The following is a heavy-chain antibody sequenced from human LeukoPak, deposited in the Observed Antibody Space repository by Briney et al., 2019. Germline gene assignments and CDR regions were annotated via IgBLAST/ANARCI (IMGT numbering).Heavy chain of an antibody. J-gene: IGHJ5*02. Sequence: GGSLRLSCAASGFTFSRYGMHWVRQAPGKGLEWVAVISYDGSNKYYEDSVKGRFTISRDNTKNTLYLQMNSLRAEDTAVYYCAKSSFNSFDPWGQGTLVTVSS. CDR1: GFTFSRYG. CDR3: AKSSFNSFDP. CDR2: ISYDGSNK. V-gene: IGHV3-30*18. D-gene: IGHD4-23*01.